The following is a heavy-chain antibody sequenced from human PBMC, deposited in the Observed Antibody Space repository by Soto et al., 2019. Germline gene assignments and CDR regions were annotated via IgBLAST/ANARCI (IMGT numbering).Heavy chain of an antibody. CDR2: VIPVLTTT. CDR1: GDTFSSYI. D-gene: IGHD2-21*02. CDR3: ARRRYCGYDCYHKHYYGMDV. Sequence: QVQLVQSGAEVKKPGSSVRVSCRSSGDTFSSYIVNWLRLAPGRGLEWRGRVIPVLTTTDYAQNFRGRVTISADRSTNTVYLDLSSLRSDDTAVYYCARRRYCGYDCYHKHYYGMDVWGQGSLVTV. V-gene: IGHV1-69*08. J-gene: IGHJ6*02.